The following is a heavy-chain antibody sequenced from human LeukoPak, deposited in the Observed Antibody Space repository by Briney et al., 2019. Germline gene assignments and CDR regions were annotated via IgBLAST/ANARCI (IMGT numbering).Heavy chain of an antibody. J-gene: IGHJ3*02. V-gene: IGHV3-11*04. CDR2: ISTSSNTI. D-gene: IGHD6-19*01. Sequence: PGGSLRLSCEASGLNFSDYYMSWIRQAPGKGLEWLSYISTSSNTIYYAESVKGRFTISRDNAKNSLYLQMNSLRAEDTAVYYCAREGQWRSFDIWGQGTMVTVSS. CDR3: AREGQWRSFDI. CDR1: GLNFSDYY.